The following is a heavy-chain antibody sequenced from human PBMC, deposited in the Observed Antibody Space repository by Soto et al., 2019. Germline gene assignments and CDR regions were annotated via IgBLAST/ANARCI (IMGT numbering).Heavy chain of an antibody. CDR1: GINCSRAL. J-gene: IGHJ4*01. CDR2: IKSKFDGETI. Sequence: PGGSLRLSCAASGINCSRALMSWVRQAPGKGLEWVGRIKSKFDGETIDYAAPVKGRFTISRDDSKNIVYLQMNSLNTEDTAVYYCATGLLRYYAYWGHGTLVTVSS. D-gene: IGHD3-9*01. CDR3: ATGLLRYYAY. V-gene: IGHV3-15*01.